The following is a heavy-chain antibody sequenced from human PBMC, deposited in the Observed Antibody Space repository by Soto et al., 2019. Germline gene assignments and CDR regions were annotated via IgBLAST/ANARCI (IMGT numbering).Heavy chain of an antibody. J-gene: IGHJ4*02. V-gene: IGHV1-2*04. CDR2: INPNSGGT. Sequence: ASVKVSCKASGYTFTGYYMHWVRQAPGQGLEWKGWINPNSGGTNYAQNFQGWVTMTRDTSISTAYMELSRLSFDDTAVYYCATQRSEWELSFDYWGQGTLVTVSS. D-gene: IGHD1-26*01. CDR3: ATQRSEWELSFDY. CDR1: GYTFTGYY.